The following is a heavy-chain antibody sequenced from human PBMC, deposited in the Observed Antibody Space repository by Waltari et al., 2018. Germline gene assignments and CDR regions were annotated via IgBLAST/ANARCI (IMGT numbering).Heavy chain of an antibody. J-gene: IGHJ4*02. CDR3: ARDQLEITFGGVISTGSVGY. V-gene: IGHV1-69*08. CDR1: GGTFSSYA. Sequence: QVQLVQSGAEVKKPGSSVKVSCKASGGTFSSYAISWVRQAPGQGLEWMGRIIPIFGTANYAQKFQGRGTITADKSTSTAYMELSSLRSEDTAVYYCARDQLEITFGGVISTGSVGYWGQGTLVTVSS. D-gene: IGHD3-16*02. CDR2: IIPIFGTA.